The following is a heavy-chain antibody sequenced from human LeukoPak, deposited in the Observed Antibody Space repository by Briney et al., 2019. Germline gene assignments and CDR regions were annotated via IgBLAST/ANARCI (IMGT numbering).Heavy chain of an antibody. D-gene: IGHD7-27*01. V-gene: IGHV3-48*03. Sequence: QPGGSLRLSCAASGFTFSSYEMNWVRQAPGKGLEWVSYISSSDSTIHYADSVKGRFTISRDNAKNSLYLQMNSLRAEDTAVYYCARDINWVGGYWGQGTLVTVSS. CDR2: ISSSDSTI. J-gene: IGHJ4*02. CDR3: ARDINWVGGY. CDR1: GFTFSSYE.